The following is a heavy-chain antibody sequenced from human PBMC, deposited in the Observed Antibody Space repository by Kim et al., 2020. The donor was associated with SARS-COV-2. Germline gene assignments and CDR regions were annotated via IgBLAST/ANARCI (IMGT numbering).Heavy chain of an antibody. V-gene: IGHV3-64*01. Sequence: GGSLRLSCAASGFTFSGYVMHWVRQAPGKGLEYVSGISSNADSTYYANSVKGRFTISRDNAKKTLYLLMGSLRAEDMAVYYCARAMYNYDSSAYDHWGQGTMVTVSP. CDR1: GFTFSGYV. CDR3: ARAMYNYDSSAYDH. J-gene: IGHJ3*01. CDR2: ISSNADST. D-gene: IGHD3-22*01.